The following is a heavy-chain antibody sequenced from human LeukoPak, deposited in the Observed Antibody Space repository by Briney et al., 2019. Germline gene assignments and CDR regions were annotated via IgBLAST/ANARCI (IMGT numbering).Heavy chain of an antibody. D-gene: IGHD6-13*01. J-gene: IGHJ5*02. V-gene: IGHV3-7*03. CDR3: ARDRVAAAGTNWFDP. Sequence: GGSLRLSCAGSEFTFSSYSMSWVRQAPGKGLEWVANIKQDGSEKYYVDSVKGRFTISRDNAKNSLYLQMDSLRAEDTAVYYCARDRVAAAGTNWFDPWGQGTLVTVSS. CDR1: EFTFSSYS. CDR2: IKQDGSEK.